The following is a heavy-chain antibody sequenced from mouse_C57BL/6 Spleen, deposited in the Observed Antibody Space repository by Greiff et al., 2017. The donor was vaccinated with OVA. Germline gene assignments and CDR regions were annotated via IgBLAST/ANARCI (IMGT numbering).Heavy chain of an antibody. J-gene: IGHJ1*03. CDR3: AREHYGSSYGYFDV. CDR2: INYDGSST. V-gene: IGHV5-16*01. Sequence: EVKLMESEGGLVQPGSSMKLSCTASGFTFSDYYMAWVRQVPEKGLEWVANINYDGSSTYYLDSLKSRFIISRDNAKNILYLQMSSLKSEDTATYYCAREHYGSSYGYFDVWGTGTTVTVSS. D-gene: IGHD1-1*01. CDR1: GFTFSDYY.